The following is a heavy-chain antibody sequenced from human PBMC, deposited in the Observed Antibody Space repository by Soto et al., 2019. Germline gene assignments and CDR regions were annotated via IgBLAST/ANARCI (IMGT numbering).Heavy chain of an antibody. J-gene: IGHJ4*02. CDR1: GGSISSYY. D-gene: IGHD4-17*01. V-gene: IGHV4-59*08. CDR3: ARNYGDYVDY. Sequence: QVQLQESGPGLVKPSETLSLTCTVSGGSISSYYWSWIRQPPGKGLECIGYIYYSGSTNYNPSLKSRVTISVDTSKTQYSLKLSSVTAADTAVYYCARNYGDYVDYWGQGTLVTVSS. CDR2: IYYSGST.